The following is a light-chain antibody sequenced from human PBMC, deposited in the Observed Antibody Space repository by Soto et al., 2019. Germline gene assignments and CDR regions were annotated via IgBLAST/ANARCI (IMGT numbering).Light chain of an antibody. V-gene: IGLV2-14*01. Sequence: QSALTQPASVSGSPGQSITISCTGTRTDGGGYNYVSWYQQHPGKATKLMIYDVRNRPSGVSNRFSGSKSGNTASLTISGLQAEDEADYYCSSYTSSSSSYVFGTGTKLTVL. CDR1: RTDGGGYNY. CDR2: DVR. CDR3: SSYTSSSSSYV. J-gene: IGLJ1*01.